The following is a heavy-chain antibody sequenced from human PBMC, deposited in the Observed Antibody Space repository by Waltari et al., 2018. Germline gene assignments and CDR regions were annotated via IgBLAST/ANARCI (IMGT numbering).Heavy chain of an antibody. V-gene: IGHV3-33*01. D-gene: IGHD6-19*01. CDR2: IWYDGTKK. J-gene: IGHJ5*02. Sequence: QVQLVESGGGVVQPGTSLRLSCVASAFTFSSHVIQWIRPAPGQGLAWVARIWYDGTKKYYADSVQGRFTISRDDPKNTVYLEMSNLRAEDTAIYYCARDTGGKTGTGKDGWFDPWGQGTLVTVSS. CDR1: AFTFSSHV. CDR3: ARDTGGKTGTGKDGWFDP.